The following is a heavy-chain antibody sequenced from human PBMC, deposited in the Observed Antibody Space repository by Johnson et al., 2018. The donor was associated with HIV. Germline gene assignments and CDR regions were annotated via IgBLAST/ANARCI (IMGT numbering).Heavy chain of an antibody. Sequence: VQLVESGGGLVQPGGSLRLSCAASGFTFSSYAMRWVRQAPGKGLEWVSYMSSSGSTIYNADSVKGRFTISRDNSKNTLYLQMNSLRGDDTAVYYCARAYSYGAFDIWGLGTMVTVSS. CDR2: MSSSGSTI. J-gene: IGHJ3*02. CDR1: GFTFSSYA. V-gene: IGHV3-48*01. D-gene: IGHD5-18*01. CDR3: ARAYSYGAFDI.